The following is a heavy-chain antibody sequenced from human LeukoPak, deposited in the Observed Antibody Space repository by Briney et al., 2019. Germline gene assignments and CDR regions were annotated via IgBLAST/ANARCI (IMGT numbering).Heavy chain of an antibody. CDR1: GFTFSSYS. D-gene: IGHD6-13*01. J-gene: IGHJ4*02. Sequence: GGSLRLSCAASGFTFSSYSMNWVRQAPGKGLEWVSYISSSNNTIYYADSVKGRFTISRDNAKNSLYLQMNSLRDEDTAVYYCARAGSRYGDLDYWGQGTLVTVSS. CDR3: ARAGSRYGDLDY. CDR2: ISSSNNTI. V-gene: IGHV3-48*02.